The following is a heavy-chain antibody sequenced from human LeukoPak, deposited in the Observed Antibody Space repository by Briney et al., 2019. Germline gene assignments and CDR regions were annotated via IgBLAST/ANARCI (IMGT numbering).Heavy chain of an antibody. CDR3: ARLPRYYDFWSGYYGEDGMDV. CDR1: GFPVSSNY. D-gene: IGHD3-3*01. CDR2: IYSGGST. V-gene: IGHV3-53*04. J-gene: IGHJ6*02. Sequence: GGSLRLSCAASGFPVSSNYMSWVRQAPGKGLEWVSVIYSGGSTYYADSVKGRFTISRHNSKNTLYLQMNSLRAEDTAVYYCARLPRYYDFWSGYYGEDGMDVWGQGTTVTVSS.